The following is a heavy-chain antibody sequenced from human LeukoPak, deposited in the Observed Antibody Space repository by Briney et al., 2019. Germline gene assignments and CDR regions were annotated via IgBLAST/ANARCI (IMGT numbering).Heavy chain of an antibody. D-gene: IGHD6-13*01. CDR1: GGSISSYY. Sequence: SETLSLTCTVSGGSISSYYWGWIRQPPGKGLEWIGYIYYTGSTDYNPPLKSRVAISVDTSKNQFSLRLSSVTAADTAVYYCARGSKAAPGTFDYWGQGTLVTVSS. CDR3: ARGSKAAPGTFDY. V-gene: IGHV4-59*01. CDR2: IYYTGST. J-gene: IGHJ4*02.